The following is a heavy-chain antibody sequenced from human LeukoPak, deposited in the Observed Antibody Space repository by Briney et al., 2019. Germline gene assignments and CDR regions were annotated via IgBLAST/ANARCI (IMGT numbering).Heavy chain of an antibody. CDR1: GGSVSSYY. V-gene: IGHV4-59*08. Sequence: PSETLSLTCTVSGGSVSSYYWSWIRQPPGKGLEWIGYIYYSGSTNYNPSLKSRVAISVDTSKNQFSLKLSSVTAADTAVYYCARHARGYSGYERWFDPWGQGTPVTVSS. CDR3: ARHARGYSGYERWFDP. J-gene: IGHJ5*02. D-gene: IGHD5-12*01. CDR2: IYYSGST.